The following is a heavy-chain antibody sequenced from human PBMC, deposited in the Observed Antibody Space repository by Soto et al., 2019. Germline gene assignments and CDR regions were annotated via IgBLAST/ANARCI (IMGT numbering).Heavy chain of an antibody. J-gene: IGHJ5*02. CDR2: INHSGST. CDR1: GGSFSGYY. CDR3: ARVGPWVPYYYDSSPYTFENWFAP. D-gene: IGHD3-22*01. Sequence: SETLSLTCAVYGGSFSGYYWSWIRHPPGNGLEWIGEINHSGSTNYNPSLKSRVTISVDTSKNQCSLKLNSVPAADTDVYYCARVGPWVPYYYDSSPYTFENWFAPWGQGPLVTVCS. V-gene: IGHV4-34*01.